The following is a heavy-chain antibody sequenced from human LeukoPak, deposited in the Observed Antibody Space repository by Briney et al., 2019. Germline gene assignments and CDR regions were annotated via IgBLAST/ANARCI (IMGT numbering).Heavy chain of an antibody. D-gene: IGHD6-19*01. Sequence: SVKVSCTASGGTFSSYAISWVRQAPGQGLEWMGGIIPIFGIANYAQKFQGRVTITADESTSTAYMELSSLRSEDTAVYYCARNYDPPDEDSSGWYERFDYWGQGTLVTVSS. CDR2: IIPIFGIA. J-gene: IGHJ4*02. CDR1: GGTFSSYA. CDR3: ARNYDPPDEDSSGWYERFDY. V-gene: IGHV1-69*13.